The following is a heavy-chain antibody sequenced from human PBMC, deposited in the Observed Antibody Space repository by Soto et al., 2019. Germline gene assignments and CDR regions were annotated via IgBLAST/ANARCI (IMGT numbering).Heavy chain of an antibody. CDR3: TTDGGGELRSRGYYYYYGMDV. J-gene: IGHJ6*02. CDR1: GFTFSNAW. D-gene: IGHD1-26*01. V-gene: IGHV3-15*01. Sequence: GGSLRLSCAASGFTFSNAWMSWVRQAPGKGLEWVGRIKSKTDGGTTDYAAPVKGRFTISRDDSKNTLYLQMNSLKTEDKAVYYCTTDGGGELRSRGYYYYYGMDVWGQGTTVTVSS. CDR2: IKSKTDGGTT.